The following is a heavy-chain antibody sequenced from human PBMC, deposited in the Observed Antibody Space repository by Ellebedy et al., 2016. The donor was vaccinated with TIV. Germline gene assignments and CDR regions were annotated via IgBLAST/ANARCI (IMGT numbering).Heavy chain of an antibody. J-gene: IGHJ3*02. V-gene: IGHV3-48*04. Sequence: GESLKISCAASGFPFSSYWMSWVRQAPGKGLEWVSYISSTGTTIYYADFVKGRFTISRDNAKISLYLQMNSLTAEDTAVYYCANGAYDIWGQGTMVTVSS. D-gene: IGHD5-24*01. CDR2: ISSTGTTI. CDR1: GFPFSSYW. CDR3: ANGAYDI.